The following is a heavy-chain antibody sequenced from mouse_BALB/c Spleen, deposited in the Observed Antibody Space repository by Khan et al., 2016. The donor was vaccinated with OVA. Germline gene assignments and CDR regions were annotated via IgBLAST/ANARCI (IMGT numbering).Heavy chain of an antibody. V-gene: IGHV14-1*02. J-gene: IGHJ4*01. CDR2: IDPENGNT. CDR3: TRRDYGAMDY. CDR1: GFNITDYY. Sequence: VQLQQSGAELVRPGALVKLSCKASGFNITDYYIHWVKQRPEQGLEWIGWIDPENGNTIYDPKFQGKASITADTSSNTAYLQLSSLTSEDTAVYYCTRRDYGAMDYWGQGTSVTVSS. D-gene: IGHD1-1*02.